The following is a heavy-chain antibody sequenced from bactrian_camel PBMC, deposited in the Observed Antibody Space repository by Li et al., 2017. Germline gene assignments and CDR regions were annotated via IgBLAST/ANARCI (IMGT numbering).Heavy chain of an antibody. CDR2: MKTDGSGA. D-gene: IGHD6*01. CDR3: AKNRYGGSWYGWGSDFGY. Sequence: VQLVESGGGLVQPGGSLRLSCAASGFTFSSYAMSWVRQAPGKGLEWISIMKTDGSGAYYADSVKGRFTISADNTNNILYLQMNSLKSEDSALYYCAKNRYGGSWYGWGSDFGYWGQGTQVTVS. J-gene: IGHJ6*01. V-gene: IGHV3S31*01. CDR1: GFTFSSYA.